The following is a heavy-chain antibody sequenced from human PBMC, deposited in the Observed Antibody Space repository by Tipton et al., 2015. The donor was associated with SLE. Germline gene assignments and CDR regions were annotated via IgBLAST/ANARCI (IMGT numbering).Heavy chain of an antibody. CDR2: INHSGST. J-gene: IGHJ4*02. V-gene: IGHV4-34*01. D-gene: IGHD3-10*01. CDR3: ATRMGVRGVITDY. Sequence: LRLSCAVYGGSLSGCYWGWIRQPPGKGLEWIGEINHSGSTNYNPSLKSRVTISVDTSKNQFSLKLSSVTAADTAVYYCATRMGVRGVITDYWGQGTLVTVSS. CDR1: GGSLSGCY.